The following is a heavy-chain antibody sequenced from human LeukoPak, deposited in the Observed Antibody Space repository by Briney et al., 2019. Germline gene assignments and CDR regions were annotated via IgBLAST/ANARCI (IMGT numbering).Heavy chain of an antibody. Sequence: GGSLRLSCAASRFSLRDYALSWVRQAPGKGLEWVSTVDTSGAYTHYADSVKGRFTISRDNSKNTLYLQMNSLRAEDTAVYYCARAAENYGGRFDSWGQGTLVTVSS. D-gene: IGHD3-16*01. CDR1: RFSLRDYA. CDR3: ARAAENYGGRFDS. J-gene: IGHJ4*02. CDR2: VDTSGAYT. V-gene: IGHV3-23*01.